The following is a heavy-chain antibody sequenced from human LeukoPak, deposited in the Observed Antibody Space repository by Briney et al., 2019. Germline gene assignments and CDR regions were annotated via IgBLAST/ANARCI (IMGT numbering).Heavy chain of an antibody. J-gene: IGHJ5*02. Sequence: GGSLRLSCAASGFTFSSYAMNWVRQAPGKGLEWVSAINGRGDNTYYADSVKGRFTISRDNSKSTLFLQMNSLRAEDTAIYYSAKDRVSPGFNLFDPWGQGTLVTVSS. D-gene: IGHD2/OR15-2a*01. V-gene: IGHV3-23*01. CDR1: GFTFSSYA. CDR2: INGRGDNT. CDR3: AKDRVSPGFNLFDP.